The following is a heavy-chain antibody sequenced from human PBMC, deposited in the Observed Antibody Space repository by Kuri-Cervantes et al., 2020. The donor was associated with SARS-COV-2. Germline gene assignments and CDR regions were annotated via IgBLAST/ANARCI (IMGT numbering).Heavy chain of an antibody. V-gene: IGHV4-30-2*01. CDR1: GGSISSGGYY. CDR2: IYHSGST. J-gene: IGHJ4*02. CDR3: ARNWGRYYFDY. Sequence: SETLSLTCTVSGGSISSGGYYWSWIRQPQGKGLEWIGYIYHSGSTYYNPSLKSRVTISVDRSKNQFSLKLSSVTAADTAVYYCARNWGRYYFDYWGQGTLVTVSS. D-gene: IGHD7-27*01.